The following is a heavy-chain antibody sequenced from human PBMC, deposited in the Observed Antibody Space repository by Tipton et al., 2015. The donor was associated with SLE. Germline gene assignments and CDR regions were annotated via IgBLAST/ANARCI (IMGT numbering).Heavy chain of an antibody. V-gene: IGHV4-38-2*02. Sequence: LRLSCSVSGYAISSGYYWGWIRQSPGMGLEWIGSVHHSGSTDYNPSLKSRVIMSVDTSKNQFSLKLSSVTAADTAVYYCARGPRVGDYYYYYMDVWGKGTTVTVSS. CDR2: VHHSGST. CDR3: ARGPRVGDYYYYYMDV. D-gene: IGHD1-26*01. CDR1: GYAISSGYY. J-gene: IGHJ6*03.